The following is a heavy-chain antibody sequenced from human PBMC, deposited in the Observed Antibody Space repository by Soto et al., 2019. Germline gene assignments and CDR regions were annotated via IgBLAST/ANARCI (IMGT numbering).Heavy chain of an antibody. J-gene: IGHJ6*02. V-gene: IGHV1-46*01. CDR3: ARDRPVVRFLEWLSKAYGMDV. CDR2: INPSGGST. Sequence: ASVKVSCKASGYTFTSYYMHCVRQAPGQGLEWMGIINPSGGSTSYAQKFQGRVTMTRDTSTSTVYMELSSLRSEDTAVYYCARDRPVVRFLEWLSKAYGMDVWGQGTTVTV. D-gene: IGHD3-3*01. CDR1: GYTFTSYY.